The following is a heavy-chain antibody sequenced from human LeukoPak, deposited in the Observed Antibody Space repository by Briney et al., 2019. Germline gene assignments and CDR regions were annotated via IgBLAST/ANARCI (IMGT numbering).Heavy chain of an antibody. CDR2: IKGDGGAT. V-gene: IGHV3-74*01. J-gene: IGHJ3*02. CDR1: GFTFSSYW. Sequence: PGGSLRLSCAASGFTFSSYWMHWVRQAPGKGMVWVSRIKGDGGATTFADSVKGRFTTSRDNAKNTLYLQMNSLRAEDTAVYYCARRNSGSSYGFAFEIWGQGTMVTVSS. CDR3: ARRNSGSSYGFAFEI. D-gene: IGHD5-18*01.